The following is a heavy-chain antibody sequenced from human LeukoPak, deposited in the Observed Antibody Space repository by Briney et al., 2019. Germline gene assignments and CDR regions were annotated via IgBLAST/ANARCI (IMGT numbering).Heavy chain of an antibody. CDR3: ARDGYYGAPLGAFDI. D-gene: IGHD4-17*01. V-gene: IGHV3-53*01. CDR2: IYSGGST. J-gene: IGHJ3*02. CDR1: GFTFSSYS. Sequence: GGSLRLSCAASGFTFSSYSMNWVRQAPEKGLEWVSVIYSGGSTYYADSVKGRFTISRDNSKNTLYLQMNSLRAEDTAVYYCARDGYYGAPLGAFDIWGQGTMVSVSS.